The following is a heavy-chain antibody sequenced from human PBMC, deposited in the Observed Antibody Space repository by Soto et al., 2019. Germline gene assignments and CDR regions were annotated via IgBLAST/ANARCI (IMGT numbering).Heavy chain of an antibody. V-gene: IGHV4-59*02. CDR3: ARTARRFDY. D-gene: IGHD6-6*01. J-gene: IGHJ4*02. Sequence: KPSETLSLTCTVSGASVSGDYWSWIRQPPGKGLECIGYISNNGDTNYSPSLKSRVTMSLDTSRNQFSLKLTSVTAADTAVYYCARTARRFDYRGQGTLVTVSS. CDR1: GASVSGDY. CDR2: ISNNGDT.